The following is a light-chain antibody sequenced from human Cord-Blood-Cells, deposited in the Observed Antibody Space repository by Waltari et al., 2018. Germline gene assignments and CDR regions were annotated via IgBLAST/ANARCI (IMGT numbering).Light chain of an antibody. CDR3: QQYGSSPR. J-gene: IGKJ4*01. CDR2: GAS. CDR1: QSVSSSY. Sequence: EIVLTQSPGTLSLSPGEIATLSCRASQSVSSSYLAWYQQKPGQAPRLLIYGASSRATSIPDGFSGSGSGTDFTLNISRLEPEDFAVYYCQQYGSSPRFGGGTK. V-gene: IGKV3-20*01.